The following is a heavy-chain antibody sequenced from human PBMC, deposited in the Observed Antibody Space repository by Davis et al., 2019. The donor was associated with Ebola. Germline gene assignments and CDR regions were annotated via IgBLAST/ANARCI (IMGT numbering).Heavy chain of an antibody. V-gene: IGHV3-73*01. CDR1: GFTFSGSA. CDR2: IRSKANSYAT. CDR3: TTTTTASDY. J-gene: IGHJ4*02. Sequence: GGSLRLSCAASGFTFSGSAMHWVRQASGNGLEWVGRIRSKANSYATAYAASVKGRLTISRDDSKNAAYLQMNSLKTEDTAVYYCTTTTTASDYWGQGTLVTVSS. D-gene: IGHD4-11*01.